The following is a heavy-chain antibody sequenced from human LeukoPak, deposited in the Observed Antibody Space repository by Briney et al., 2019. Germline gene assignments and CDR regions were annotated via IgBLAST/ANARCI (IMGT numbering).Heavy chain of an antibody. CDR2: ISGDGGTI. CDR3: AKGLYGNPSGY. Sequence: PGGSLRLSCAASGFTLRSSAMSWVRQAPGKGLEWVSAISGDGGTISYAASVRGRFTISRDNAKNTLFLQMSSLRAGDTALYYCAKGLYGNPSGYWGQGTRVTVSS. D-gene: IGHD2-8*01. CDR1: GFTLRSSA. J-gene: IGHJ4*02. V-gene: IGHV3-23*01.